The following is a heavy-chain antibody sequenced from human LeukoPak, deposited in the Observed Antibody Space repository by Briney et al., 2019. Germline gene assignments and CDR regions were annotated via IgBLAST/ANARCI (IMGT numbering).Heavy chain of an antibody. D-gene: IGHD5-12*01. CDR3: AREVRSGYFYFDY. CDR1: GGSISSYY. J-gene: IGHJ4*02. CDR2: IRQSGTT. Sequence: SETLSLTCTVSGGSISSYYWSWIRQPPGKGLEWIGSIRQSGTTYHNPSLRSRVTISVDTSKNQFSLKVTSVTAADTAMYSCAREVRSGYFYFDYWGQGTLVTVSS. V-gene: IGHV4-59*12.